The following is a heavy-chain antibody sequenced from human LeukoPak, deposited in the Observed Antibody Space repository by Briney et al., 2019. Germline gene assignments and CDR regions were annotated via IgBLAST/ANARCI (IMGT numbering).Heavy chain of an antibody. CDR3: ARVCSSTSCYKRAFSGAPPASYYYYYGMDV. J-gene: IGHJ6*02. D-gene: IGHD2-2*02. V-gene: IGHV4-34*01. CDR2: INHSGST. Sequence: SETLSLTCAVYGGSFSGYYWSWIRQPPGKGLEWIGEINHSGSTNYNPSLKSRVTISVDTSKNQFSLKLSSVTAADTAVYYCARVCSSTSCYKRAFSGAPPASYYYYYGMDVWGQGTTVTVSS. CDR1: GGSFSGYY.